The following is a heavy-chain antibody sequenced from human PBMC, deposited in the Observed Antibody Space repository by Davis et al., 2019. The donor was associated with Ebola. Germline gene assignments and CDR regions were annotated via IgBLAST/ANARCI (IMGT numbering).Heavy chain of an antibody. CDR2: ISYDGSNK. D-gene: IGHD2-2*01. CDR1: GFTFSSYG. J-gene: IGHJ6*02. V-gene: IGHV3-33*05. Sequence: GESLKISCAASGFTFSSYGMHWVRQAPGKGLEWVAVISYDGSNKYYADSVKGRFTISRDNSKNTLYLQMNSLRAEDTAVYYCARELEGVPAAILYYYYGMDVWGQGTTVTVSS. CDR3: ARELEGVPAAILYYYYGMDV.